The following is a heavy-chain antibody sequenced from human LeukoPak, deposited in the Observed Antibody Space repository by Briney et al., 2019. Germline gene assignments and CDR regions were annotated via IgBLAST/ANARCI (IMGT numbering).Heavy chain of an antibody. J-gene: IGHJ6*02. D-gene: IGHD5-18*01. Sequence: GGSLRLSCAASGFTFSSYGMHWVRQAPGKGLEWVAVISYDGSNKYYADSVKGRFTISRDNSKNTLYLQMNSLRAEDTAVYYCAKDQEDVSAMETYGMDVWGQGTTVTVSS. CDR1: GFTFSSYG. CDR2: ISYDGSNK. V-gene: IGHV3-30*18. CDR3: AKDQEDVSAMETYGMDV.